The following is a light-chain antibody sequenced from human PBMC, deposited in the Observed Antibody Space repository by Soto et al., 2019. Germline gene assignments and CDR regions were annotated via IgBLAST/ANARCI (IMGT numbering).Light chain of an antibody. J-gene: IGLJ3*02. CDR3: APNTNPYPQG. CDR1: SSDVGGHNY. V-gene: IGLV2-14*01. CDR2: EVT. Sequence: QSALTQPASVSGSPGQSVTISCTGSSSDVGGHNYVSWYQQHPGKVPRLLISEVTKRPSGVSDHFSGSKSGNTASLTISGPPAEDEADYYCAPNTNPYPQGFGGGTKLTLL.